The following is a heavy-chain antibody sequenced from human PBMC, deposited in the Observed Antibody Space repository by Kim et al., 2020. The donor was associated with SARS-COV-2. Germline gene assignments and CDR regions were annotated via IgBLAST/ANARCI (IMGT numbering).Heavy chain of an antibody. V-gene: IGHV3-23*01. CDR2: ISGSGGST. CDR3: AKDYYDSSGYYSYYFDY. Sequence: GGSLRLSCAASGFTFSSYAMSWVRQAPGKGLEWVSAISGSGGSTYYADSVKGRFTISRDNSKNTLYLQMNSLRAEDTAVYYCAKDYYDSSGYYSYYFDYWGQGTLVTVSS. J-gene: IGHJ4*02. CDR1: GFTFSSYA. D-gene: IGHD3-22*01.